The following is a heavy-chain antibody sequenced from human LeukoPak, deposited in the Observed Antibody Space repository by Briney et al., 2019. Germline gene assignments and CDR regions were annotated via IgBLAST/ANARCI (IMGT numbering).Heavy chain of an antibody. CDR2: ISDIGSI. D-gene: IGHD1-26*01. V-gene: IGHV4-59*08. J-gene: IGHJ4*02. CDR3: ARHSHTTYDTPDSGSYFEPWDY. Sequence: KASETLSLTCTVSGGSISSYYWSWIRQPPGKGLEWIAYISDIGSINYNPSLKSRVTISLDTSKNQFSLKLSSVTAADTAVYYCARHSHTTYDTPDSGSYFEPWDYWGQGTLVTVSS. CDR1: GGSISSYY.